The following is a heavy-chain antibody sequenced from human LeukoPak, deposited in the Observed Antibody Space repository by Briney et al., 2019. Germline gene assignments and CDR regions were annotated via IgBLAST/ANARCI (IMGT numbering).Heavy chain of an antibody. CDR2: ISSSSSYI. CDR3: ARVKVNTWVVVAAMTKEPYYYYMDV. J-gene: IGHJ6*03. D-gene: IGHD2-15*01. Sequence: GGSLRLSCAASGFTFSSYSMNWVRQAPGKGLEWVSSISSSSSYIYYADSVKGRFTISRDNAKNSLYLQMNSLRAEDTAVYYCARVKVNTWVVVAAMTKEPYYYYMDVWGKGTTVTVSS. CDR1: GFTFSSYS. V-gene: IGHV3-21*01.